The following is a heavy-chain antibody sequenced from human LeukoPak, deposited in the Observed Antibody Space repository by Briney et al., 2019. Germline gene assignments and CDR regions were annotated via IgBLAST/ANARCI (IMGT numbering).Heavy chain of an antibody. J-gene: IGHJ5*02. V-gene: IGHV4-4*09. CDR1: GGSFSSYY. Sequence: PSETLSLTCTVSGGSFSSYYWSWIRQPPGKGLEWIGYIYTSGSTNYNPSLKSRVTISVDTSKNQFSLKLSSVTAADTAVYYCASGCHGSGSYYNQGPEAWFDPWGQGTLVTVSS. CDR2: IYTSGST. D-gene: IGHD3-10*01. CDR3: ASGCHGSGSYYNQGPEAWFDP.